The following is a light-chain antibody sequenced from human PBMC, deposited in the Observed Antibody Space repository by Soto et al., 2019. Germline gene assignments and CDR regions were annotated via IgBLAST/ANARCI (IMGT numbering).Light chain of an antibody. CDR3: QQRSDWPPSLT. Sequence: EIVLTQSPATLSVSRGERATLSCRASQSVSSNLAWYQQNPGQAPRLLIYAASNRATGIPARFSGSGSGTDFTLTISSLEPEDSAVYYCQQRSDWPPSLTFGGGTKVDI. J-gene: IGKJ4*01. V-gene: IGKV3-11*01. CDR2: AAS. CDR1: QSVSSN.